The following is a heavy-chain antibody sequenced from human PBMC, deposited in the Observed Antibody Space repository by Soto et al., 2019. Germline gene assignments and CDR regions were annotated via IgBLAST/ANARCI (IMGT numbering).Heavy chain of an antibody. CDR3: AKAGYVLVLTSIFFDH. CDR2: ISGSGGGT. V-gene: IGHV3-23*01. Sequence: GGSLRLSCAASGFTFNNYAMNWVRQAPGKGLEWVSAISGSGGGTYYAASVKGRFTISRDNSKNTLYLQMDSLRAEDTAVYSCAKAGYVLVLTSIFFDHWGQGTLVTVSS. CDR1: GFTFNNYA. D-gene: IGHD2-15*01. J-gene: IGHJ4*02.